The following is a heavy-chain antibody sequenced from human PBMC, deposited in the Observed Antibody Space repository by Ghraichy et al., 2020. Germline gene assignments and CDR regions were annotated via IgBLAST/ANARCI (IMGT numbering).Heavy chain of an antibody. Sequence: GGSLRLSCAASGFTFSSYAMSWVRQAPGKGLEWVSAISGSGGSTYYADSVKGRFTISRDNSKNTLYLQMNSLRAEDTAVYYCVSGYCSSTSCPYYFDYWGQGTLVTVSS. V-gene: IGHV3-23*01. D-gene: IGHD2-2*03. J-gene: IGHJ4*02. CDR1: GFTFSSYA. CDR2: ISGSGGST. CDR3: VSGYCSSTSCPYYFDY.